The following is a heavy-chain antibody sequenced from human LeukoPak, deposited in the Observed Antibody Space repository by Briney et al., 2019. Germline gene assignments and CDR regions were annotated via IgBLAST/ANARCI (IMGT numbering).Heavy chain of an antibody. Sequence: SETLSLTCAVSGGSFGGYYWTWIRQPPGKGLEWIGEINHSGSANYNPSLKSRVTISLDTSKNQFSLNLSFVTAADTAVYYCARGQGTVTTHWGQGTLVTVSS. CDR3: ARGQGTVTTH. J-gene: IGHJ4*02. CDR2: INHSGSA. D-gene: IGHD4-17*01. CDR1: GGSFGGYY. V-gene: IGHV4-34*01.